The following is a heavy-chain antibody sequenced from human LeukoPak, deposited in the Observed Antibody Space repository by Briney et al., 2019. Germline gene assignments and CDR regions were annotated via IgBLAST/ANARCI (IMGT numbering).Heavy chain of an antibody. CDR1: GFTFDDYA. Sequence: PGGSLRLSCAASGFTFDDYAMHWVRHAPGKGLEWVSGINWNGGSTGYADSVKGRFTISRDNAKNSLYLQMNSLRAEDTALYYCASAGLTYGSGSYFVYWGQGTLVTVSS. CDR3: ASAGLTYGSGSYFVY. D-gene: IGHD3-10*01. V-gene: IGHV3-20*04. CDR2: INWNGGST. J-gene: IGHJ4*02.